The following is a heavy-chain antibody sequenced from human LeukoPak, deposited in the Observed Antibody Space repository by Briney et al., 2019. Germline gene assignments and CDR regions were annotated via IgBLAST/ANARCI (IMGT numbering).Heavy chain of an antibody. CDR1: GLTFSMYE. CDR3: ARVGYFGSGSYYTGGHYFDY. J-gene: IGHJ4*02. D-gene: IGHD3-10*01. CDR2: IVSSGSAI. Sequence: PGGSLRLSCAASGLTFSMYEMNWIRQAPGKGLEWVSYIVSSGSAIYYADSVRGRFTISRDNAKNSLYLQMNSLRAEDTAVYYCARVGYFGSGSYYTGGHYFDYWGQGTLVTVSS. V-gene: IGHV3-48*03.